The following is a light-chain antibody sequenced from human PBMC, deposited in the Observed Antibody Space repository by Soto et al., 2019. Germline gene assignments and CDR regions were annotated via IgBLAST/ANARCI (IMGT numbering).Light chain of an antibody. Sequence: NVLTKSVGTLSLYPGERATLSCRASQSVSNNYLAWYQQKPGQAPRLLIYGASNRATGIPDRFSGSGSGTDFTLTISRLEPEDFAVYYCQQYGSSGTFGQGTKVDIK. CDR1: QSVSNNY. J-gene: IGKJ1*01. CDR2: GAS. CDR3: QQYGSSGT. V-gene: IGKV3-20*01.